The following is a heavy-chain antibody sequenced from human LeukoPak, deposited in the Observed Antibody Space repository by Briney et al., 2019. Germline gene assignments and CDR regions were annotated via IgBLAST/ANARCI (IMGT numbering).Heavy chain of an antibody. V-gene: IGHV4-31*03. Sequence: SETLSLTCTVSGGSISSGGYYWSWIRQHPGKGLEWIGYIYYSGSTYYNPSLKSRVTISVDTSKNQFSLKLSSVTAADTAVYYCARVREDIVVVPAGVAGPNWFDPWGQGTLVTVS. CDR2: IYYSGST. CDR3: ARVREDIVVVPAGVAGPNWFDP. D-gene: IGHD2-2*01. CDR1: GGSISSGGYY. J-gene: IGHJ5*02.